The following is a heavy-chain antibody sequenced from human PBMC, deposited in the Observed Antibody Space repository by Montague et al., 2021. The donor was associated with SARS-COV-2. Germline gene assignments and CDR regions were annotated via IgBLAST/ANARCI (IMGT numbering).Heavy chain of an antibody. V-gene: IGHV3-74*03. CDR2: INSDGSST. CDR1: GFTFSSYW. CDR3: ARDQLYGDLGY. Sequence: SLRLSCAASGFTFSSYWMHWVRHAPGKGLVWVSRINSDGSSTKYXDSVKGRFTISRDNAKNTLYLQMNSLRAEDTAVYYCARDQLYGDLGYWGQGTLVTVSS. J-gene: IGHJ4*02. D-gene: IGHD4-17*01.